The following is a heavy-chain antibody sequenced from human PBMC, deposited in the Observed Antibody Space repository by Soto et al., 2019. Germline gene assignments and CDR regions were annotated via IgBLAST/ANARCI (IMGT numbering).Heavy chain of an antibody. Sequence: QVQLVQSGAEVKKPGASVKVSCKASGYTFTSYDINWVRQATGQGPEWMGWMNPNSGNTGNAQKFQGRVTMTRNTSISTAYMELSSLRSEDTAVYYCARGINYYDSGDDAFDIWGPGTMVTVSS. CDR1: GYTFTSYD. CDR2: MNPNSGNT. D-gene: IGHD3-10*01. CDR3: ARGINYYDSGDDAFDI. J-gene: IGHJ3*02. V-gene: IGHV1-8*01.